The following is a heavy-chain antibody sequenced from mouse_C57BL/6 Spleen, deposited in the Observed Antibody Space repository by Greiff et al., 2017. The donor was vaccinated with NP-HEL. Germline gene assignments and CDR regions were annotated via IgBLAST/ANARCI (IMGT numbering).Heavy chain of an antibody. V-gene: IGHV1-80*01. CDR1: GYAFSSYW. CDR3: ARERITTVVAHFDY. J-gene: IGHJ2*01. Sequence: QVQLKQSGAELVKPGASVKISCKASGYAFSSYWMNWVKQRPGKGLEWIGQIYPGDGDTNYNGKFKGKATLTADKSSSTAYMQLSSLTSEDSAVYFCARERITTVVAHFDYWGQGTTLTVSS. D-gene: IGHD1-1*01. CDR2: IYPGDGDT.